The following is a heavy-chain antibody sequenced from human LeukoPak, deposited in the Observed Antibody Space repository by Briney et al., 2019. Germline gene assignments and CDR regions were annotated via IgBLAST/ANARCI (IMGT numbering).Heavy chain of an antibody. J-gene: IGHJ6*02. Sequence: PSETLFLTCTVSGGSISGYYWTWIRQPPGKGLEWIGYIYYTGSTNYNPSLKSRVTVSVDTSKSQFSLKLSSVTAADTAVYYCWRGGWWSNVWDPGTTVAVSS. V-gene: IGHV4-59*01. D-gene: IGHD2-15*01. CDR3: WRGGWWSNV. CDR2: IYYTGST. CDR1: GGSISGYY.